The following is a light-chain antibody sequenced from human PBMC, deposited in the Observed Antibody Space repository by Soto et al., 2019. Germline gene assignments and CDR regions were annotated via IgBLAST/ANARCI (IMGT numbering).Light chain of an antibody. J-gene: IGKJ1*01. Sequence: DAVLTQSPVSLPVTLGQPASISCKSSHCLVHSDGNTYLNWFHQRPGQAPRRLVYRVSNRDSGVPDRISGSGSGTYFTLEISRVAADDVGVYYCMQGTHWPRTFGQGTKVEIK. CDR2: RVS. V-gene: IGKV2-30*02. CDR1: HCLVHSDGNTY. CDR3: MQGTHWPRT.